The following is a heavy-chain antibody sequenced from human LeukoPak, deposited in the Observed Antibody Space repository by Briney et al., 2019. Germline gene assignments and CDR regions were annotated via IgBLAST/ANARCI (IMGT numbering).Heavy chain of an antibody. Sequence: SETLSLTCTVCGGFISRYYWSWIRQPPGKGLEWIGNIYYSGSTNYNPSLNSRVNISVDTSKNQFSLKLSSVAAADTAVYYCARSRTSPYYYYMDVWGKGTTVTVSS. CDR3: ARSRTSPYYYYMDV. CDR1: GGFISRYY. D-gene: IGHD3-16*01. J-gene: IGHJ6*03. V-gene: IGHV4-59*01. CDR2: IYYSGST.